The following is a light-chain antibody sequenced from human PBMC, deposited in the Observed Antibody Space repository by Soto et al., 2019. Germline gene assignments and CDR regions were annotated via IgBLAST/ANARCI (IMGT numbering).Light chain of an antibody. CDR1: QSVRIN. CDR2: GAS. V-gene: IGKV3-15*01. CDR3: QEYSKWPSRT. J-gene: IGKJ1*01. Sequence: EIVMTESPATLAVSQVERSTLSFSASQSVRINVAWYQQKNGQAPRLLVYGASTRASGIPDRFSGSGSGTEFTLTISSLQSEDFAAYYCQEYSKWPSRTFGPGTKVDIK.